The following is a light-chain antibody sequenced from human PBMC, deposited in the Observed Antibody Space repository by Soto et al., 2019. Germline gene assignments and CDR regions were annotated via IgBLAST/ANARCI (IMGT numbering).Light chain of an antibody. CDR1: SSNIGSND. CDR2: DND. V-gene: IGLV1-51*01. CDR3: ATWDSSLSAVV. J-gene: IGLJ3*02. Sequence: QSVLTQPPSVSAAPGQKVTISCSGSSSNIGSNDVSWYQQLPGTAPKLLFYDNDKRIVGIPDRFSGSKSAASATLGISGLQTGDEAEYYCATWDSSLSAVVFGGGTKLTVL.